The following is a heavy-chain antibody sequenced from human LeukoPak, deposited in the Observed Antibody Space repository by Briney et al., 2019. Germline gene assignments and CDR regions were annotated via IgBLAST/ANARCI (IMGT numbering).Heavy chain of an antibody. CDR2: IYPGDSDT. D-gene: IGHD1-26*01. Sequence: GESLQISCKGSGYSFTSYWIGWVRQMPGKGLEWMGIIYPGDSDTRYSPSFQGQVTISADKSISTAYLQWSSLKASDTTMYYCARNSGSYPDHFDYWGQGTLVTVSS. CDR3: ARNSGSYPDHFDY. CDR1: GYSFTSYW. V-gene: IGHV5-51*01. J-gene: IGHJ4*02.